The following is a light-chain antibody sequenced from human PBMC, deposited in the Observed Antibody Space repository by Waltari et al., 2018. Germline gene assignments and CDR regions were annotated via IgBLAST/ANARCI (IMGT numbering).Light chain of an antibody. CDR3: QAWDSSTPWV. V-gene: IGLV3-1*01. J-gene: IGLJ3*02. Sequence: SYELTQPSSVSVSPGQTASITCSGDNLENKYVPWYQQRPGQSPVLVIYQDAKRPSVIPERFSGSNSGNTATLTISGTQAMDEADYYCQAWDSSTPWVFGGGTKVTVL. CDR2: QDA. CDR1: NLENKY.